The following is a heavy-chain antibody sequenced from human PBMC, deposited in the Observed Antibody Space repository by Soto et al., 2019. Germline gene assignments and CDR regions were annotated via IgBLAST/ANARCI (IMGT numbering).Heavy chain of an antibody. D-gene: IGHD2-21*01. CDR3: VRHPLGIDWVAP. V-gene: IGHV4-39*01. CDR2: MYHSGST. CDR1: GGSVISNDYY. J-gene: IGHJ5*02. Sequence: QLQLQESGPGLVKPSETLSLTCSVSGGSVISNDYYWGWVRQSPGKGLAWITSMYHSGSTYYNPSLESRVPLSVAASNNRLSLKLRSVSAADTVVYYCVRHPLGIDWVAPWGQGTLVTVSS.